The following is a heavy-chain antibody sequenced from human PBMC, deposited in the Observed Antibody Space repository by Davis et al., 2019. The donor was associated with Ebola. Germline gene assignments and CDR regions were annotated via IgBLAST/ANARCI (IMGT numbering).Heavy chain of an antibody. CDR3: AREVWGVDYNPYFYYGMDV. Sequence: GGSLRLSCADSVITFSSYAMTWVRQAPGKGLEWVAVISYDGSNKYYADSVKGRFTISRDNSKNTLYLQMNSLRDEDTAVYFCAREVWGVDYNPYFYYGMDVWGQGTTVTVSS. D-gene: IGHD3-10*01. CDR2: ISYDGSNK. J-gene: IGHJ6*02. V-gene: IGHV3-30-3*01. CDR1: VITFSSYA.